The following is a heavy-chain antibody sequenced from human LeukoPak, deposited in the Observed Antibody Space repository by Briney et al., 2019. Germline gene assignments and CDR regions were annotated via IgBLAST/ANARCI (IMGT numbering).Heavy chain of an antibody. V-gene: IGHV3-23*01. CDR3: ARYGDYEGVLDS. Sequence: AGGSLRLSCAASGFTFSSYAMSWVRQAPGKGLEWVSVISGSGGNTHYTDPVKGRFTISRDNSKNTLYLQINSLRAEDTAVYYCARYGDYEGVLDSWGQGTLVTVSS. CDR1: GFTFSSYA. J-gene: IGHJ4*02. D-gene: IGHD4-17*01. CDR2: ISGSGGNT.